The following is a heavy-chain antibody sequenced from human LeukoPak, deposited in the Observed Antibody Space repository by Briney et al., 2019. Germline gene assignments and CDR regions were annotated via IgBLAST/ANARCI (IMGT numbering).Heavy chain of an antibody. CDR3: ARDRFRGYYFDY. CDR1: GFTFSSYE. CDR2: ISSSGSHI. Sequence: GGSLRLSCAASGFTFSSYEMNWVRQAPGKGLEWVSYISSSGSHIYYADSVKGRFTISRDNAKNSLYLQMNSLRAEDTAVYYCARDRFRGYYFDYWGQGTLVTVSS. J-gene: IGHJ4*02. V-gene: IGHV3-48*03. D-gene: IGHD3-10*01.